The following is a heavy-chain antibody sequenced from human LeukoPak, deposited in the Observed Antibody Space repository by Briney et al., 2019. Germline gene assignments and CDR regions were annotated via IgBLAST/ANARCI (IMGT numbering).Heavy chain of an antibody. V-gene: IGHV3-7*01. Sequence: GGSLRLSCAGSGFTFGNSWMNWFRRTPGKGLEWVANIKQDGSEKYVDSVKGRFTISRDIAKTSLYLQMNSLRAEDTAVYYCAREASSHFTWGQGTLVTVSS. D-gene: IGHD3-3*02. CDR3: AREASSHFT. J-gene: IGHJ5*02. CDR1: GFTFGNSW. CDR2: IKQDGSEK.